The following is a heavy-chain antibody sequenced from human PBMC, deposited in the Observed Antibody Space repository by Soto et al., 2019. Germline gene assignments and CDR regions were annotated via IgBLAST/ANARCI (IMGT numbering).Heavy chain of an antibody. CDR2: ILYDGSYQ. D-gene: IGHD1-7*01. CDR1: GFTFSSDG. CDR3: AKDEISKTIRGDAFNF. Sequence: PGGSLRLSCAASGFTFSSDGMHWVRQAPGKGLEWVAVILYDGSYQYYVDFVKGRFTIFRDNSKNTLYLQMNSLRAEDTAVYYCAKDEISKTIRGDAFNFWGQGTMVTVSS. V-gene: IGHV3-30*18. J-gene: IGHJ3*01.